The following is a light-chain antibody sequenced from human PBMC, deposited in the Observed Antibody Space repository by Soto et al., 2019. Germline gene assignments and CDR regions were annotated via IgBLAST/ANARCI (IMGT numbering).Light chain of an antibody. Sequence: QSVLTQPPSASGTPGQRVTISCSGSSSNIGGRTVNWYQQLPGRAPRLLIFNNNERPSGVPDRFSGSKSGTSASLAITGLQSEDEADYYCRSYTGGNPSYVFGTGTKLTVL. CDR2: NNN. CDR1: SSNIGGRT. J-gene: IGLJ1*01. V-gene: IGLV1-44*01. CDR3: RSYTGGNPSYV.